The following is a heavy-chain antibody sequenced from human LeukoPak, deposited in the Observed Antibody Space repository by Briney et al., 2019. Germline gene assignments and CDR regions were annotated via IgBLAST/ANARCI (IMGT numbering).Heavy chain of an antibody. CDR3: AKALTSGWYLDAFNI. CDR1: GFTFSSCG. J-gene: IGHJ3*02. Sequence: VGSLRLSCAASGFTFSSCGMHWVRQAPGKGLEWVAVISYDGSNKYYADSVKGRFTISRDNSKNTLFLEMNSLRAEDTAVYYCAKALTSGWYLDAFNIWGQGTMVTVSS. CDR2: ISYDGSNK. D-gene: IGHD6-19*01. V-gene: IGHV3-30*18.